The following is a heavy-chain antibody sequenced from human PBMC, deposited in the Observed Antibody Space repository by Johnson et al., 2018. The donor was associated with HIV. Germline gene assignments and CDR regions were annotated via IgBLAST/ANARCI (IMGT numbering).Heavy chain of an antibody. CDR3: AREPEGWAFDI. CDR1: GFTFSNHA. D-gene: IGHD2-15*01. V-gene: IGHV3-30*04. Sequence: QVQLVESGGGVVQPGRSLRLSCAASGFTFSNHALHWVRQAPGKGLEWVASISYDGSYKYYADSVKGRFTISIDDSKNTLYLQMNSLRAEDTAVYYCAREPEGWAFDIWGQGTMVTVSS. J-gene: IGHJ3*02. CDR2: ISYDGSYK.